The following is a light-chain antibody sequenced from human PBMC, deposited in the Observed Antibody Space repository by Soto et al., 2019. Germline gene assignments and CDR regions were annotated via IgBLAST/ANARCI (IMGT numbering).Light chain of an antibody. CDR2: AAS. CDR1: QSISRY. Sequence: DIQMTQSPSSLSASVGDRVTITCRASQSISRYLNWYQQKPGTAPKFVIYAASSLQSGVPSRFSGSGSGTDFTLTISSLQPEEFATYYCQQSVSTPLTFGGGTKVEIK. CDR3: QQSVSTPLT. V-gene: IGKV1-39*01. J-gene: IGKJ4*01.